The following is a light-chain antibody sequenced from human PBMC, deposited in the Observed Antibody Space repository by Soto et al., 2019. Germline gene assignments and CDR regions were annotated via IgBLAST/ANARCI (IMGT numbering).Light chain of an antibody. CDR3: QQYDNLPLT. CDR2: DAS. V-gene: IGKV1-33*01. Sequence: DIQMTQSPSSLSATVGDRVTITCRASQGISTYLNWYHQKPGKAPKLLIYDASNLETGVPSRFSGSGSGTDFTFTISSLQPEDIATYYCQQYDNLPLTFGGGTKVDI. J-gene: IGKJ4*01. CDR1: QGISTY.